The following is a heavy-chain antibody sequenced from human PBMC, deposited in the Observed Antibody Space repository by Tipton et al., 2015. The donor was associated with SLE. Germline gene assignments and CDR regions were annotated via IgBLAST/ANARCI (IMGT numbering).Heavy chain of an antibody. D-gene: IGHD4-23*01. CDR1: GYSISSAYY. CDR2: IDHSGST. CDR3: ARSPAPRWVSS. V-gene: IGHV4-38-2*02. J-gene: IGHJ4*02. Sequence: TLSLTCTVCGYSISSAYYWGWIRQPPGKGLEWIGSIDHSGSTYYNPSLKSRVTVSLDTSKNQFSLKMNSVTAADTAVYYCARSPAPRWVSSRGQGTLVTVSS.